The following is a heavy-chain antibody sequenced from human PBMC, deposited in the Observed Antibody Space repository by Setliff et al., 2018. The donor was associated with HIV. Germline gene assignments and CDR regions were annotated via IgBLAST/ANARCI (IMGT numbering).Heavy chain of an antibody. V-gene: IGHV1-18*01. D-gene: IGHD3-10*01. Sequence: GASVKVSCKASGYTFTSYGISWVRQAPGQGREWMGWISAYNGNTNYAQKLQGRVTMTTDTSTSTAYMELRSLRSDDTAVYYCARAMKTMVRGVMGYWGQGTLVTVSS. J-gene: IGHJ4*02. CDR2: ISAYNGNT. CDR1: GYTFTSYG. CDR3: ARAMKTMVRGVMGY.